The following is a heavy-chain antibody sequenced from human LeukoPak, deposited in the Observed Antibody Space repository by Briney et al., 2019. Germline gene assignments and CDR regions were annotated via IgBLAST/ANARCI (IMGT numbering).Heavy chain of an antibody. J-gene: IGHJ6*03. V-gene: IGHV1-69*13. CDR2: IIAFFGTT. Sequence: SVKVSCRFSGGIFRNYAISWVRQAPGQGLEWMGGIIAFFGTTNYAQKFQGRVTITADESTSTASMELSSLRSEDTAVYYCARGPNYYSSYTDVWGKGTTVTVSS. CDR3: ARGPNYYSSYTDV. CDR1: GGIFRNYA.